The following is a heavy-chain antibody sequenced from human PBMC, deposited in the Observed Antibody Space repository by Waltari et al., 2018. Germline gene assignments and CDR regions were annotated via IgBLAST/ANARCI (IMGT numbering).Heavy chain of an antibody. CDR3: ARLTVVGATRWFEP. CDR2: IFDSGST. CDR1: GDSINRSKYY. J-gene: IGHJ5*02. V-gene: IGHV4-39*01. Sequence: QLQLQESGPGLVKPSETLSLTCSVSGDSINRSKYYWAWLRQPPGKGLESIGSIFDSGSTSQNPSLKSRVTMSVDTSRNVFYLKLKSVTAADTATYYCARLTVVGATRWFEPWGQGTQVSVSS. D-gene: IGHD1-26*01.